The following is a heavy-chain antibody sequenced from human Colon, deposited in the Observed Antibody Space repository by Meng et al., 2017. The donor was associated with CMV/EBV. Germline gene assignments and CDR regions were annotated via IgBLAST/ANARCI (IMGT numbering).Heavy chain of an antibody. CDR1: AGSISSIHW. V-gene: IGHV4-4*03. Sequence: QGPLLESCLGLLKPPWTPSLTCAVSAGSISSIHWWSWVRQPPGKGLELIWEIYHSGATNYSPSLKSRVTISVDKSKNQFSLKLSSMTAADTAVYYCASIYRYGDYGDYFDYWGQGTLVTVSS. D-gene: IGHD4-17*01. CDR3: ASIYRYGDYGDYFDY. J-gene: IGHJ4*02. CDR2: IYHSGAT.